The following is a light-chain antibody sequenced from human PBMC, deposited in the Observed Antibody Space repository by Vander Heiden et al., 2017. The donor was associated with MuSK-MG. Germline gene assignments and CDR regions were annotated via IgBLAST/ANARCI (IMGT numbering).Light chain of an antibody. J-gene: IGKJ1*01. Sequence: DIVSTQSLLSLPVSPGEPASLSCRPSQSLLRSNGDHYLDWYLQKPGQSPQLLIYLGSNRASGVPDRFSGSGSGTDFTLNIIRVEAEDVGVYYCMQARESPPTFGQGTKVEIK. CDR3: MQARESPPT. CDR1: QSLLRSNGDHY. V-gene: IGKV2-28*01. CDR2: LGS.